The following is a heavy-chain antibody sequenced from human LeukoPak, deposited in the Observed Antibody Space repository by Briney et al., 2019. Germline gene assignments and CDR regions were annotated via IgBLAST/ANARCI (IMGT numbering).Heavy chain of an antibody. CDR1: GFTFSSYS. V-gene: IGHV3-21*01. Sequence: GGSLRLSCAASGFTFSSYSMNWVRQAPGKGLEWVSSISSSSSYVYYADSVKGRFTISRDNAKNSLYLQMNSLRAEDTAVYYCARDYYGSGSYCLDYWGQGTLVTVSS. D-gene: IGHD3-10*01. J-gene: IGHJ4*02. CDR3: ARDYYGSGSYCLDY. CDR2: ISSSSSYV.